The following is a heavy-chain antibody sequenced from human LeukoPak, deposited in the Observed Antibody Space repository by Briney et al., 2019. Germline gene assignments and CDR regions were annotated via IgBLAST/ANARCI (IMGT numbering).Heavy chain of an antibody. Sequence: SETLSLTCTVSGGSISSSSYYWGWIRQPPGKGLEWIGSIYYSGSTYYNPSLKSRVTISVDTSKNQFSLKLSSVTAADTAVYYCARLGVVVVTAVAYYFDYWGQGTLVTVSS. CDR3: ARLGVVVVTAVAYYFDY. V-gene: IGHV4-39*01. CDR2: IYYSGST. CDR1: GGSISSSSYY. J-gene: IGHJ4*02. D-gene: IGHD2-21*02.